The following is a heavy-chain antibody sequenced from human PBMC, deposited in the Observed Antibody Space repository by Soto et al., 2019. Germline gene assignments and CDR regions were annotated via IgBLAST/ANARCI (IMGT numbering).Heavy chain of an antibody. CDR1: GGTFSSYA. CDR2: IIPIFGTA. J-gene: IGHJ5*02. CDR3: ARDGGIGITGIGWFDP. D-gene: IGHD1-20*01. Sequence: QVQLVQSGAEVKKPGSSVKVSCKASGGTFSSYAISWVRQAPGQGLEWMGGIIPIFGTANYAQKFQGRVTITADESTSTAYMEPSSLRSEDTAVYYCARDGGIGITGIGWFDPWCQGTLVTVSS. V-gene: IGHV1-69*12.